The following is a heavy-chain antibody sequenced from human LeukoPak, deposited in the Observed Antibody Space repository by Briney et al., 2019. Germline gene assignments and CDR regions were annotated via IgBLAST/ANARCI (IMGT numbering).Heavy chain of an antibody. J-gene: IGHJ4*02. CDR1: GGSTSDHY. D-gene: IGHD5-24*01. Sequence: NPSEPLSLTCTVSGGSTSDHYWTWIRHPPGKGLEWIGFVFHTGNTDYNPSLKSRVTISLDTSKNKFFLILSSGTAADTAVYYWARDVRAGDGYNYDYWGQGTLVTVSS. CDR3: ARDVRAGDGYNYDY. CDR2: VFHTGNT. V-gene: IGHV4-59*11.